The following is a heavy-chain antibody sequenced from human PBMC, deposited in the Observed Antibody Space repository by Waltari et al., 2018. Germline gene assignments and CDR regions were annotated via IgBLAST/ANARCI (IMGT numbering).Heavy chain of an antibody. J-gene: IGHJ4*02. V-gene: IGHV3-21*01. CDR3: ARDRARYCSSTSCHPADY. CDR2: ISSSSSYI. CDR1: GFTFSSYS. Sequence: EVQLVESGGGLVKPGGSLRLSCAASGFTFSSYSMNWVRQAPGKGLEWVSSISSSSSYIYYADSVKGRFTISRDNAKNSLYLQMNSLRAEETAVYYCARDRARYCSSTSCHPADYWGQGTLVTVSS. D-gene: IGHD2-2*01.